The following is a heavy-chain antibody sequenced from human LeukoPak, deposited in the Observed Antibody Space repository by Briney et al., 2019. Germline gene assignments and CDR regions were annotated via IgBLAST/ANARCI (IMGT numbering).Heavy chain of an antibody. CDR2: IYYSGST. J-gene: IGHJ4*02. CDR3: ARGGYYYDSSGYYGGQYDY. Sequence: SETLSLTCTVSGGSISSYYWSWIRQPPGKGLEWIGYIYYSGSTNYNPSLKSRVTTSVDTSKNQFSLKLSSVTAADTAVYYCARGGYYYDSSGYYGGQYDYWGQGTLVTVSS. V-gene: IGHV4-59*01. D-gene: IGHD3-22*01. CDR1: GGSISSYY.